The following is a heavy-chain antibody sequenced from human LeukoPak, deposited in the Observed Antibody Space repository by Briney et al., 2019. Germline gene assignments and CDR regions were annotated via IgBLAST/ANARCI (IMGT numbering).Heavy chain of an antibody. V-gene: IGHV3-20*04. Sequence: GGSLRLSCAASGFTFDDYGMSWVRQAPGKGLEWVSGTLWSGGSTGYADSVKGRFTISRDNAKNSLYLQMNSLRAEDTAVYYCARVGAPTYCTNGVCRGLYYYYYMDVWGKGTTVTVSS. J-gene: IGHJ6*03. CDR1: GFTFDDYG. CDR3: ARVGAPTYCTNGVCRGLYYYYYMDV. D-gene: IGHD2-8*01. CDR2: TLWSGGST.